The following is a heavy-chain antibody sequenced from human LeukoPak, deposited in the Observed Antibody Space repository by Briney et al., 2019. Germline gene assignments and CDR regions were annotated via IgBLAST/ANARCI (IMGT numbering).Heavy chain of an antibody. Sequence: PGGSLRLSCAASGFTFSSFNMNWVRHTPGKGLEWISYFSSSSSTIYYADSVKGRFTISRDNAKSSLYLQMNSLRDEDTAVYYCARYPSVAATGWGRWFDHWGQGTLVTVSS. CDR3: ARYPSVAATGWGRWFDH. D-gene: IGHD6-13*01. CDR1: GFTFSSFN. J-gene: IGHJ5*02. CDR2: FSSSSSTI. V-gene: IGHV3-48*02.